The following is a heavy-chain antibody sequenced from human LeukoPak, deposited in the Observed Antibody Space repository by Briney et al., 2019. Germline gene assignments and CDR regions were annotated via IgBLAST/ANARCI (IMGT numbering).Heavy chain of an antibody. D-gene: IGHD3-22*01. V-gene: IGHV1-69*04. Sequence: GSSVKVSCKASGGTSNSHAISWVRQAPGQGLEWTGRIIPNLGTTNRAQNFQDRVTLTADKSTNTAYMELTSLTSDDAAVYYCATTNDGGGYQWGDFFDFWGQGTLVTVSS. CDR1: GGTSNSHA. J-gene: IGHJ4*02. CDR2: IIPNLGTT. CDR3: ATTNDGGGYQWGDFFDF.